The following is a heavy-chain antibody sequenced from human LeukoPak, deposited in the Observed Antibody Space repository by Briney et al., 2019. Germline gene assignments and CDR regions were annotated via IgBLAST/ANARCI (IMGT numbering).Heavy chain of an antibody. CDR1: GYTFTSYG. CDR2: ISAYNGNT. Sequence: ASVKVSCKASGYTFTSYGISWVRQAPGQGLEWMGWISAYNGNTNYAQKFQGRVTMTEDTSTDTAYMELSSLRSDDTDVYYCARVGSYWDYYYYYYMDVWGKGTTVTVSS. V-gene: IGHV1-18*01. J-gene: IGHJ6*03. CDR3: ARVGSYWDYYYYYYMDV. D-gene: IGHD1-26*01.